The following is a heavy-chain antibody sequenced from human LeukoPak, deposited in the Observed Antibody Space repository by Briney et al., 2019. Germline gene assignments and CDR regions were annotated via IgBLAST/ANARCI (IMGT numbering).Heavy chain of an antibody. Sequence: AGGSLRLSCAASGFTFSSYAMSWVRQAPGKGLEWVSTISGSGGGTYYADSVKGRFTISRDNSKNTLYLQINSLRAEDTAVYYCAKDLDGDYARYFDLWGRGTLVTVSS. CDR3: AKDLDGDYARYFDL. D-gene: IGHD4-17*01. V-gene: IGHV3-23*01. CDR2: ISGSGGGT. J-gene: IGHJ2*01. CDR1: GFTFSSYA.